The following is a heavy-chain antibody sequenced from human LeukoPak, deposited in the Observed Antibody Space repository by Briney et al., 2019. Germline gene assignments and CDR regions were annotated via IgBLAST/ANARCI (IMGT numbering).Heavy chain of an antibody. V-gene: IGHV1-24*01. CDR1: GYTLTELS. J-gene: IGHJ4*02. CDR3: AREGLVYPYYFDY. D-gene: IGHD2-2*01. Sequence: ASVKVSCKVSGYTLTELSMHWVRQAPGKGLEWMGGFDPEDGETIYAQKFQGRVTMTTDTSTSTAYMELRSLRSDDTAVYYCAREGLVYPYYFDYWGQGTLVTVSS. CDR2: FDPEDGET.